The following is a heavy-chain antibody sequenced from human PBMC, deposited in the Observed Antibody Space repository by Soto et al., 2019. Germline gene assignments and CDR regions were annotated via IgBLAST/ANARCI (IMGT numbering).Heavy chain of an antibody. J-gene: IGHJ4*02. CDR1: GFAFTSSA. D-gene: IGHD1-26*01. CDR3: AKWPPSPKMGVTSH. V-gene: IGHV3-23*01. CDR2: ITVAGGGI. Sequence: EVQLLESGGGLAQPGGSLRLSCAASGFAFTSSAMAWIRQTPGKGLQWVSSITVAGGGIYYADSVNGRFTISRDNSKKTLYLQMNSLSAEDTAQYFCAKWPPSPKMGVTSHWGQGTLVTVSS.